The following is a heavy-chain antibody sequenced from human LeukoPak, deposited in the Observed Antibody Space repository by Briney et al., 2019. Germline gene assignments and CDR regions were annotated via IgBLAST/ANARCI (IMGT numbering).Heavy chain of an antibody. J-gene: IGHJ6*02. CDR2: VNPNNGGT. D-gene: IGHD3-10*01. CDR3: ASQSSGYALDV. V-gene: IGHV1-2*06. Sequence: ASVKVSCKASGYTFTDYFIHWVRQAPGQGLEWMGRVNPNNGGTNYAQTFQGRVTMTRDTSISTAYMELSRLRSDDTAVYYCASQSSGYALDVWGQGTTVTVSS. CDR1: GYTFTDYF.